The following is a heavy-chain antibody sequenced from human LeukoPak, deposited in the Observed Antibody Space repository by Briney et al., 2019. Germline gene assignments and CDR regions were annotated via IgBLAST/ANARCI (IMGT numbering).Heavy chain of an antibody. D-gene: IGHD4-17*01. V-gene: IGHV4-59*01. CDR3: ARDRGDKAYYYYYMDV. CDR2: IYYSGST. Sequence: SEILSLTCTVSGGSISSYYWSWIRQPPGKGLEWIGYIYYSGSTNYNPSLKSRVTISVDTSKNQFSLKLSSVTAADTAVYYCARDRGDKAYYYYYMDVWGKGTTVTVSS. CDR1: GGSISSYY. J-gene: IGHJ6*03.